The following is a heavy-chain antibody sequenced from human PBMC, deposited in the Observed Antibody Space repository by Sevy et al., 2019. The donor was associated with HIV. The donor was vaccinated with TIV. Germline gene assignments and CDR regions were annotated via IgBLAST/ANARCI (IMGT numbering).Heavy chain of an antibody. Sequence: SQTLSLTCAISGDSVSSNSAAWNWIRQSPSRGLEWLGRTYYRSKWYNDYAVSVKSRITINPDTSKNQFSLQLNSVTPEDTAGYYCARGVIVLRFLEWLSETYYYYYYMDVWGKGTTVTVSS. CDR1: GDSVSSNSAA. D-gene: IGHD3-3*01. CDR3: ARGVIVLRFLEWLSETYYYYYYMDV. J-gene: IGHJ6*03. V-gene: IGHV6-1*01. CDR2: TYYRSKWYN.